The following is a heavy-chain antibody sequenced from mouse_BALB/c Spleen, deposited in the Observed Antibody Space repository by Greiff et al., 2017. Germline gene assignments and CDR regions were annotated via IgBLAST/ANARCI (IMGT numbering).Heavy chain of an antibody. Sequence: QVQLQQSGAELMKPGASVKISCKATGYTFSSYWIEWVKQRPGHGLEWIGEILPGSGSTNYNEKFKGKATFTADTSSNTAYMQLSSLTSEDSAVYYCARLLRPIYFDYWGQGTTLTVSS. D-gene: IGHD1-2*01. CDR2: ILPGSGST. CDR3: ARLLRPIYFDY. V-gene: IGHV1-9*01. CDR1: GYTFSSYW. J-gene: IGHJ2*01.